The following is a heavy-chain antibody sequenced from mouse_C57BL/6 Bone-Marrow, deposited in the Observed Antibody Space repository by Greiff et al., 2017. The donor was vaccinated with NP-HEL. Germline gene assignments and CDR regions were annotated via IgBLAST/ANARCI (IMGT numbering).Heavy chain of an antibody. D-gene: IGHD1-1*01. Sequence: QVQLKESGAELVKPGASVKMSCKASGYTFTTYPIEWMKQSHGKCLEWIGHFHPYNDDTKYNEKFKGKATLTVEKSSSTVYLDLSRLTSDDSAVYYCARRSNFDYAMDYWGQGTSVTVSS. CDR1: GYTFTTYP. V-gene: IGHV1-47*01. CDR2: FHPYNDDT. CDR3: ARRSNFDYAMDY. J-gene: IGHJ4*01.